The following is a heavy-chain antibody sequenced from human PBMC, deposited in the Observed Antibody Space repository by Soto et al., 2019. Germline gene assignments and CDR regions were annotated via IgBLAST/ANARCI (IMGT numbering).Heavy chain of an antibody. CDR2: IWYHGTIE. J-gene: IGHJ6*02. D-gene: IGHD3-22*01. Sequence: PGGSLRLSCAASEFTFSSYGMHWVRQAPGKGLEWVAAIWYHGTIEHYADSVKGRFTISRDNSKNTLYLQMNSLRGEDTAVYYCARDELFGFYHDLGPDTKAEDYFGLDVWGQGTTVTVSS. CDR3: ARDELFGFYHDLGPDTKAEDYFGLDV. V-gene: IGHV3-33*01. CDR1: EFTFSSYG.